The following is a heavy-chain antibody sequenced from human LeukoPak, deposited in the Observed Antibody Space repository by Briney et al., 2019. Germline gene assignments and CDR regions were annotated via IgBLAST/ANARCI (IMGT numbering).Heavy chain of an antibody. J-gene: IGHJ6*02. V-gene: IGHV4-38-2*02. D-gene: IGHD3-10*01. CDR2: FYYSGST. Sequence: RASETLSLTCTVSGYSISSGYYWGWIRQPPGKGLEWIGYFYYSGSTYYNPSLKSRVTISVDTSKNQFSLKLSSVTAADTAVYYCARDGRTFGEFYGMDVWGQGTTATVSS. CDR3: ARDGRTFGEFYGMDV. CDR1: GYSISSGYY.